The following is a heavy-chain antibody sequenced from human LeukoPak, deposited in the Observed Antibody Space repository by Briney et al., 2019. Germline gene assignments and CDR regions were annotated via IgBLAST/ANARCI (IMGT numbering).Heavy chain of an antibody. V-gene: IGHV3-23*01. CDR1: GFTFNTYA. CDR2: ISGSSLSP. Sequence: GGSLRLSCVASGFTFNTYAISWLRQAPGKGLEWVSAISGSSLSPYYAGSVKGRFTVSRDNSKNALYLQMNSLRAEDTAVYFCAMGVYQSTFLAYFDHWGQGTLVSVSS. D-gene: IGHD3-16*01. J-gene: IGHJ5*02. CDR3: AMGVYQSTFLAYFDH.